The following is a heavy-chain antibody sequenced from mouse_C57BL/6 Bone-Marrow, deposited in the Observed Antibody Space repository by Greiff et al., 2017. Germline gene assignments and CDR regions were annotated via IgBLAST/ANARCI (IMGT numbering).Heavy chain of an antibody. V-gene: IGHV1-53*01. CDR2: INPSNGGT. J-gene: IGHJ4*01. CDR1: GYTFTSYW. CDR3: ARDPYYYGSSVYYYAMDY. Sequence: VQLQQPGTELVKPGASVKLSCKASGYTFTSYWMHWVKQRPGQGLEWIGNINPSNGGTNYNEKFKSKATLTVDKSSSTAYMQLSSLTSEDSAVYYCARDPYYYGSSVYYYAMDYWGQGTSVTVSS. D-gene: IGHD1-1*01.